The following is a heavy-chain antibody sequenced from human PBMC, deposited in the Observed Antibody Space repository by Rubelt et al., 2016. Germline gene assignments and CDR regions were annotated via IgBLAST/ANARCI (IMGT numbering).Heavy chain of an antibody. J-gene: IGHJ4*02. CDR3: TSEVSRSSFDY. CDR2: ISYDGSKK. Sequence: QLVESGGGVVQPGKSLRLSCAASGFTFSSYAMHWVRQAPGKGLEWVAVISYDGSKKNYADSVKGRFTISRDIFRNTLYLQMNSLRPEDTAVYYCTSEVSRSSFDYWGQGTLVTVSS. CDR1: GFTFSSYA. D-gene: IGHD6-6*01. V-gene: IGHV3-30-3*01.